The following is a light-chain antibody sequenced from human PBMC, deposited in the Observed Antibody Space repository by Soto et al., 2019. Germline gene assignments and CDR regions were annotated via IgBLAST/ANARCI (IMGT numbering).Light chain of an antibody. J-gene: IGKJ2*01. CDR3: QQYGKSAMFT. V-gene: IGKV3-20*01. CDR2: GAS. CDR1: QSVSSSY. Sequence: EIVLTQSPGTLSLSPGDRATLSCRASQSVSSSYLAWYQQKPGQAPSLLIYGASNRATGIPDRFSGSGSGTDFTLTISRLEPEDFAVYYCQQYGKSAMFTFGQGTKLEIK.